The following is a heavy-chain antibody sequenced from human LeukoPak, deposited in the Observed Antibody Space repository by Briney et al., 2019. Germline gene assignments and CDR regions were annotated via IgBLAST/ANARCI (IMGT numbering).Heavy chain of an antibody. CDR3: ARLALDYYYGSGSYSPTGGFDP. Sequence: SETLSLTCAVYGGSFSGYYWSWIRQPPGKGLEWIGEINHSGSTNYNPSLKSRVTISVDTSKNQFSLKLSSVTAADTAVYYCARLALDYYYGSGSYSPTGGFDPWGQGTLVTVSS. D-gene: IGHD3-10*01. CDR1: GGSFSGYY. V-gene: IGHV4-34*01. J-gene: IGHJ5*02. CDR2: INHSGST.